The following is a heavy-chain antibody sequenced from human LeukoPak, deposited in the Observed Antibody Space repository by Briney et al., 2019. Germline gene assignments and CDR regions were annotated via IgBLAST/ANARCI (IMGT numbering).Heavy chain of an antibody. V-gene: IGHV4-59*08. J-gene: IGHJ4*02. D-gene: IGHD2-15*01. CDR3: ARLTEGW. CDR2: VYYTGRT. CDR1: GGSIGSYY. Sequence: PSATLSLTYIVSGGSIGSYYWSWVRQTPGKGLEWIGYVYYTGRTNYNPSLKGRVTIFVDTSKNQFSLKLSSVTAADTAVYYCARLTEGWWGQGALVTVSS.